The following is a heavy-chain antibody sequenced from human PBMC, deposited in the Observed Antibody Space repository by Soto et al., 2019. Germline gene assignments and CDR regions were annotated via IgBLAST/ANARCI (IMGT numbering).Heavy chain of an antibody. CDR3: AKVSGPYTSGRHDH. CDR1: GFTFSSYA. J-gene: IGHJ5*02. V-gene: IGHV3-23*01. CDR2: ISGSGAAT. D-gene: IGHD6-19*01. Sequence: EVQLLESGGGLVQPGGSLRLSCAASGFTFSSYAMTWVRQAPGKGLEWVSSISGSGAATYYTDSVRGRFTISRGISKSTLYLQMNSLSTEDTALYYCAKVSGPYTSGRHDHWGQGTLVTVSS.